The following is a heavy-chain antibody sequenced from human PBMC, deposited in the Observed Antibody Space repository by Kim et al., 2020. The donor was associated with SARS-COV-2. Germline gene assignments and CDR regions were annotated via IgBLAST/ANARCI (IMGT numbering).Heavy chain of an antibody. CDR2: ISGSGGST. J-gene: IGHJ4*02. CDR1: GFTFSSYA. CDR3: AKLAEPGITAAGTFDY. V-gene: IGHV3-23*01. Sequence: GGSLRLSCAASGFTFSSYAMSWVRQAPGKGLEWVSAISGSGGSTYYADSVKGRFTISRDNSKNTLYLQMNSLRAEDTAVYYCAKLAEPGITAAGTFDYWGQGTLVTVSS. D-gene: IGHD6-13*01.